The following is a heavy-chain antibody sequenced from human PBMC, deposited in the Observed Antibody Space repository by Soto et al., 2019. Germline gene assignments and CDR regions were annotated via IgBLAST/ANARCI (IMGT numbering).Heavy chain of an antibody. V-gene: IGHV3-30-3*01. D-gene: IGHD2-21*01. CDR3: AREYSDGWFDP. Sequence: QVQLVESGGGVVQPGRSLRLSCAASGFTFSIYAMHWVRQAPGKGLEWVAVISYDGSNKYYADSVKARFTISRDNSKNTVYLQMNSLRAEDSAVYYCAREYSDGWFDPWGQGTLVTVSS. J-gene: IGHJ5*02. CDR2: ISYDGSNK. CDR1: GFTFSIYA.